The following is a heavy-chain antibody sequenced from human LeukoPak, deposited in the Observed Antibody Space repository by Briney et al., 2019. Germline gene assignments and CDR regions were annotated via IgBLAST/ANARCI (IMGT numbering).Heavy chain of an antibody. CDR3: TTDPKMITFGGLIFNFGY. Sequence: GGSLRLSCAASGFTFSKAWMTWVRQAPGKGLEWVGRIKSKTDGGTAEYAAPVKGRFTISRDDSKNTLYLQMNSLKTEDTAVYSCTTDPKMITFGGLIFNFGYWGQGTPVTVSS. D-gene: IGHD3-16*02. CDR1: GFTFSKAW. V-gene: IGHV3-15*01. CDR2: IKSKTDGGTA. J-gene: IGHJ4*02.